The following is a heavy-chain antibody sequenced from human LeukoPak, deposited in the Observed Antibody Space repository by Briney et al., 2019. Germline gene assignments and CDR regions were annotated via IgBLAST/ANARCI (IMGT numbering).Heavy chain of an antibody. D-gene: IGHD3-3*01. J-gene: IGHJ5*01. Sequence: PGGSLRLSCAASGFNFYNYAMSWVRQAPRKGLEWVSGISASGGSTYYADSVKGRFTISRDNSKNTLYLQMNSLRAEDTAVFHCAKSSLLEWLSRQSWFDSWGQGTLVTVSS. CDR2: ISASGGST. CDR3: AKSSLLEWLSRQSWFDS. CDR1: GFNFYNYA. V-gene: IGHV3-23*01.